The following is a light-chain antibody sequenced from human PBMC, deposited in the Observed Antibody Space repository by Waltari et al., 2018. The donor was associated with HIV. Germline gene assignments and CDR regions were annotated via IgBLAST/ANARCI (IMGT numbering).Light chain of an antibody. CDR1: KIGRNS. J-gene: IGLJ2*01. CDR2: DDV. Sequence: TPAPSISVSLGQTATLSCGKIGRNSVTCYRQKPWRAPLLVVLDDVDRSSGIPARFSGARSGERATLTISGVEAGDEADYYCQVWDRGYKEAVFGGGT. CDR3: QVWDRGYKEAV. V-gene: IGLV3-21*02.